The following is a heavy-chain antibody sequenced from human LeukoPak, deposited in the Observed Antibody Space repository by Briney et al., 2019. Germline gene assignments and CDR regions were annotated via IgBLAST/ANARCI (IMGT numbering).Heavy chain of an antibody. CDR1: GYTFTGYY. V-gene: IGHV1-2*06. D-gene: IGHD5-18*01. CDR2: INPNSGGT. CDR3: ARESYGLSLNY. Sequence: ASVKVSCKASGYTFTGYYMHWVRQAPGQGLEWMGRINPNSGGTNYAQKFQGRVTMTRDTSISTAYMELSRLRSDDTAVCYCARESYGLSLNYWGQGTLVTVSS. J-gene: IGHJ4*02.